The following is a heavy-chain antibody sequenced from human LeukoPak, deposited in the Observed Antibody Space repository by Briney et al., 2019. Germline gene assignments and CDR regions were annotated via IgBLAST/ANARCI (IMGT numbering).Heavy chain of an antibody. CDR3: ARERVREQSPNFDY. CDR1: GGSISSYY. J-gene: IGHJ4*02. D-gene: IGHD1/OR15-1a*01. V-gene: IGHV4-4*07. Sequence: SETLSLTCNVSGGSISSYYWSCIREPAGKGVEWIGRIYTSGRTNYNPSLKSRVTMSVDTSKNQFSLKLSSVTAADTAVYYCARERVREQSPNFDYWGQGTLVTVSS. CDR2: IYTSGRT.